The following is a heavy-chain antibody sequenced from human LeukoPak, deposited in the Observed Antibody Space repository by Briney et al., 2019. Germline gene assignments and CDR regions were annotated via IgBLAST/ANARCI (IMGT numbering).Heavy chain of an antibody. CDR3: ARDFYFDSRNAFDI. CDR2: IYSSGST. V-gene: IGHV4-4*07. J-gene: IGHJ3*02. CDR1: GDSISSYY. D-gene: IGHD3-22*01. Sequence: SETLSLTCTVSGDSISSYYLSWVRQPAGKGLEYIGRIYSSGSTSYNPSLKSRVTMSLDTSKNQFYLNLSSVTAADTAVYYCARDFYFDSRNAFDIWGQGTMVTVSS.